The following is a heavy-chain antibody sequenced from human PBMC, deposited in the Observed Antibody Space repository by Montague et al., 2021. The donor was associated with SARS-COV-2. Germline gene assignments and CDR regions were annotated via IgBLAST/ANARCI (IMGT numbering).Heavy chain of an antibody. CDR1: GGSISSSSYY. J-gene: IGHJ5*02. Sequence: SETLSLTCTVSGGSISSSSYYWGWIRQPPGKGLEWIGSIYYSGSTXYNPSLKSRVTISVDTSKNQFSLKLSSVTAADTAVHYCARGLVGWFDPWGQGTLVTVSS. CDR2: IYYSGST. CDR3: ARGLVGWFDP. V-gene: IGHV4-39*01. D-gene: IGHD3/OR15-3a*01.